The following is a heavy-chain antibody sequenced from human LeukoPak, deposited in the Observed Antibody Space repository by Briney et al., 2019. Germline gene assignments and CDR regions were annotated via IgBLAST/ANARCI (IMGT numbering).Heavy chain of an antibody. CDR3: ARAGLTTVTTRFDY. D-gene: IGHD4-17*01. Sequence: SETLSLTCTVSGVSISSSSYYWGWIRQPPGKRLEWIGSIYYSGSTYYNPSLKSRVTISVDTSKNQFSLKLSSVTAADTAVYYCARAGLTTVTTRFDYWGQGTLVTVSS. CDR2: IYYSGST. CDR1: GVSISSSSYY. V-gene: IGHV4-39*07. J-gene: IGHJ4*02.